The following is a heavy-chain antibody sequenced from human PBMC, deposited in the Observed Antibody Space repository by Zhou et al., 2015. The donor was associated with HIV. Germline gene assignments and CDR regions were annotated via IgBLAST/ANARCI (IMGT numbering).Heavy chain of an antibody. CDR3: ARGFRSSSRRRYGMDV. V-gene: IGHV1-69*02. Sequence: QVQLVQSGAEVKKPGSSVKVSCKASGGTFSSYTISWVRQAPGQGLEWMGRIIPILGIANYAQKFQGRVTITADKSTSTAYMELSSLRSEDTAVYYCARGFRSSSRRRYGMDVWGQGTTVTVSS. CDR2: IIPILGIA. D-gene: IGHD6-13*01. J-gene: IGHJ6*02. CDR1: GGTFSSYT.